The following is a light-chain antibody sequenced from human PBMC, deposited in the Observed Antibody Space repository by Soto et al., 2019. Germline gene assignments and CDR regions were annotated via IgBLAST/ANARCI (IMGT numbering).Light chain of an antibody. CDR3: QQYVTSPLT. CDR2: DAS. Sequence: EIVLTQSPGTLSLSPGERATHSCRASQSVNNNFLAWYQQKPGQAPRLLIYDASSRATGIPDRFSGSGSGTDFTLTISRLEPEDFAVYSCQQYVTSPLTFGGGTKVEIK. V-gene: IGKV3-20*01. CDR1: QSVNNNF. J-gene: IGKJ4*01.